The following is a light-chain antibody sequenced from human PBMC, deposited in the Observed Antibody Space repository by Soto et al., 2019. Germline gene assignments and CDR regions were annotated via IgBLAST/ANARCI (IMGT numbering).Light chain of an antibody. CDR2: GAS. V-gene: IGKV3-15*01. CDR3: QQYYNWIT. J-gene: IGKJ3*01. Sequence: EIVMTQFPATLSVSPGERATLSCRASQSLSSNLAWYRHKPGQAPRLLIYGASTRAPGIPAKFSGSGSGTEFTLTISSLQSEDFAVYYCQQYYNWITFGPGTKVDIK. CDR1: QSLSSN.